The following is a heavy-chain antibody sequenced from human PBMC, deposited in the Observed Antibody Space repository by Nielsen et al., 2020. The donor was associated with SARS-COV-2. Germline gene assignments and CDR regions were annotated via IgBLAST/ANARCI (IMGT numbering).Heavy chain of an antibody. J-gene: IGHJ2*01. D-gene: IGHD6-13*01. Sequence: GGSLRLSCAASGFTFDDYAMHWVRQAPGKGLEWVSGISWNSGSIGYADSVKGRFTISRDNAKNSLYLQMNSLRAEDTALYYCAKGARSSWYLYFDLWGRGTLVTVSS. V-gene: IGHV3-9*01. CDR3: AKGARSSWYLYFDL. CDR2: ISWNSGSI. CDR1: GFTFDDYA.